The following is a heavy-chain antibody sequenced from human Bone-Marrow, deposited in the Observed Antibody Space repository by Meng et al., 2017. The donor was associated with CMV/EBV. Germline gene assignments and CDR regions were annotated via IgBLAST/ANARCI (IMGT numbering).Heavy chain of an antibody. Sequence: SLKISCAASGFTVSSNYMSWVRQAPGKGLEWVSGISWNSGSIGYADSVKGRFTISRDNAKNSLYLQMNSLRAEDTALYYCAKDVSPATTAFDYWGQGTLVTVSS. V-gene: IGHV3-9*01. J-gene: IGHJ4*02. CDR3: AKDVSPATTAFDY. D-gene: IGHD4-17*01. CDR1: GFTVSSNY. CDR2: ISWNSGSI.